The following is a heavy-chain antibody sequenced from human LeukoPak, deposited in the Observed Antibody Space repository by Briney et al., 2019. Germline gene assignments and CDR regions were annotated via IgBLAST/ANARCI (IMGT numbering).Heavy chain of an antibody. D-gene: IGHD1-26*01. CDR3: ITDPGEWEPI. V-gene: IGHV3-15*01. CDR2: IKSKTDGGTT. CDR1: GFTFGTYG. J-gene: IGHJ3*02. Sequence: AGGSLRLSCAASGFTFGTYGMTWVRQAPGKGLEWVGRIKSKTDGGTTDYGAPVKGRFIISRDDSKNTLYLQMNGLKIEDTAVYYCITDPGEWEPIWGXGTTVTVSS.